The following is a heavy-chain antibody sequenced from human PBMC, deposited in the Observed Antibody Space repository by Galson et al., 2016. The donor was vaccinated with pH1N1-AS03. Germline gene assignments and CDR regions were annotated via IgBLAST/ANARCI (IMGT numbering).Heavy chain of an antibody. D-gene: IGHD5-18*01. J-gene: IGHJ4*02. CDR3: AREGLAPPWTQVEGDQ. V-gene: IGHV1-69*10. CDR2: IIVMFEMS. CDR1: GGTFSSYA. Sequence: SVKVSCKASGGTFSSYAVSWVRQAPGQGLEWMGGIIVMFEMSSYAPKFEGRLTLTADKSTSTAYMELSSLTSEDTAVYYCAREGLAPPWTQVEGDQWGQGTLVTVSS.